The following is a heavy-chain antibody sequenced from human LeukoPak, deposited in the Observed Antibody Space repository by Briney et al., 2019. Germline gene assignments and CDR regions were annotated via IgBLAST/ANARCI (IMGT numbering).Heavy chain of an antibody. V-gene: IGHV4-30-4*08. CDR1: GGSISSGDYY. J-gene: IGHJ6*03. D-gene: IGHD3-3*01. Sequence: SLTCTVSGGSISSGDYYWSWIRQPPGKGLEWIGYIYYSGSSYYNPSLKSRVTISVDTSKNQFSLKLSSVTAADTAVYYCARGHYDFWSGYYTYYYYYYMDVWGKGTTVTVSS. CDR3: ARGHYDFWSGYYTYYYYYYMDV. CDR2: IYYSGSS.